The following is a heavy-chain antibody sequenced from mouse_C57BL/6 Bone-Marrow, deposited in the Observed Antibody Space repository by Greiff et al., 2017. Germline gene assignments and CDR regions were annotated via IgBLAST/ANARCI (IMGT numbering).Heavy chain of an antibody. CDR2: INPSTGGT. J-gene: IGHJ2*01. V-gene: IGHV1-42*01. CDR1: GYSFTGYY. D-gene: IGHD1-1*01. CDR3: GKAHYYGLDY. Sequence: EVQLVESGPELVKPGASVKISCKASGYSFTGYYMNWVKQSPEKSLEWIGEINPSTGGTTYNQKFKAKATLTVDKSSRTAYMQLKSLTSEDSAVDCCGKAHYYGLDYWGQGTTLTVSS.